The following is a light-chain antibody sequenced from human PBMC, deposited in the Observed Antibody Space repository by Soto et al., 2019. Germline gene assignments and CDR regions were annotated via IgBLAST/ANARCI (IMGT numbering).Light chain of an antibody. V-gene: IGLV2-14*01. Sequence: QSVLTQPASVSGSPGQSIPISCTGTRSDVGGYHYVSWYQPHPGKAPKLMIYDVSNRPSGVSNRFSGSKSGNTASLTISGRQAGDESDYYCRSYTVSSTLGYVVFGGGTKVTVL. CDR2: DVS. CDR1: RSDVGGYHY. CDR3: RSYTVSSTLGYVV. J-gene: IGLJ2*01.